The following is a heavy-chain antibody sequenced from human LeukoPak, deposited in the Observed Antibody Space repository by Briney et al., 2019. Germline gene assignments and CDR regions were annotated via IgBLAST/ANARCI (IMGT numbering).Heavy chain of an antibody. CDR1: GFTFSSYA. CDR2: ISGSGGST. J-gene: IGHJ6*02. D-gene: IGHD6-13*01. CDR3: ANXGXSSXWTDYYYYGMDV. Sequence: GGSLRLSCAASGFTFSSYAMSWVRQAPGKGLEWVSAISGSGGSTYYADSVKGRFTISRDNSKNTLYLQMNSLRAEATAVYYXANXGXSSXWTDYYYYGMDVWGQGXTVTVXS. V-gene: IGHV3-23*01.